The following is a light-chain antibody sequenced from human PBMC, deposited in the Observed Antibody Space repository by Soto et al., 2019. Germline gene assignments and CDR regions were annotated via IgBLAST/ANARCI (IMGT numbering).Light chain of an antibody. Sequence: QSALTQVASVSGSPGQSITISCTGTSGDVGGHDYVSWYQQYPGKAPKLMIYNVNYRPSGVSNRFSGSKSGNTASLTISGLQAEAEDNYYCSSYTSTSTVVFGGGTKLTVL. CDR2: NVN. CDR3: SSYTSTSTVV. V-gene: IGLV2-14*03. CDR1: SGDVGGHDY. J-gene: IGLJ2*01.